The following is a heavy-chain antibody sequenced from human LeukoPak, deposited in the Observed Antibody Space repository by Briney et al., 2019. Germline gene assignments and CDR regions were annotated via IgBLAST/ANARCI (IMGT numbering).Heavy chain of an antibody. J-gene: IGHJ4*02. Sequence: GGSLRLSCAVSGFTFGSFGMNWVRQAPGKGLEWVSAISRSSSYISYADSVKGRFTISRDNAKNSLYLQTNSLRAEDTAVYYCARDQCSYDSSGHHSCYFDYWGQGTLVTVSS. CDR1: GFTFGSFG. CDR2: ISRSSSYI. CDR3: ARDQCSYDSSGHHSCYFDY. V-gene: IGHV3-21*03. D-gene: IGHD3-22*01.